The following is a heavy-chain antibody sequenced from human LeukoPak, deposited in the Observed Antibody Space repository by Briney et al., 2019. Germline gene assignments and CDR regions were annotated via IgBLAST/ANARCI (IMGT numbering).Heavy chain of an antibody. J-gene: IGHJ4*02. Sequence: PGGSLRLSCAASGFTFSSYAMSWVRQAPGKGLEWVSAISGSGGSTYYADSVKGRFTISRDNSKNTLYLQMNSLRVEDTAVYYCAKDAVTVLRFLEWFSAFDYWAREPWSPSPQ. CDR3: AKDAVTVLRFLEWFSAFDY. CDR1: GFTFSSYA. CDR2: ISGSGGST. V-gene: IGHV3-23*01. D-gene: IGHD3-3*01.